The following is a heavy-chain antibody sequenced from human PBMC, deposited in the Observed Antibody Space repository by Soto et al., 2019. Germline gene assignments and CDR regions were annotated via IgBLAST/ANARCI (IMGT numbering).Heavy chain of an antibody. V-gene: IGHV1-8*01. CDR2: MNPNTGNS. Sequence: GPSVKVSCKASGYTFTSYDIYWVRQATGQGLEWMRWMNPNTGNSGYAQKFQGRVTMTSDTSISTAHMELSSLRSEDTAVYYCARRAETNGWNGFGADKYYFDFWGQGTLVTVSS. CDR3: ARRAETNGWNGFGADKYYFDF. CDR1: GYTFTSYD. J-gene: IGHJ4*02. D-gene: IGHD1-1*01.